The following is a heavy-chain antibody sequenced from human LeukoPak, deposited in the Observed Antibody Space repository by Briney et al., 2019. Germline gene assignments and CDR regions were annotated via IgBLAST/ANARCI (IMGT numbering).Heavy chain of an antibody. J-gene: IGHJ6*02. CDR2: IYYSGST. CDR3: AFTAYYYGSGSYYPRGMEYV. Sequence: PSETLSLTCTVSGGSISSSSYYWGWIRQPPGKGLEWIGYIYYSGSTNYNPSLKSRVTISVDTSKNQFSLKLSSVTAADTAVYYCAFTAYYYGSGSYYPRGMEYVWGQGTTVTVSS. V-gene: IGHV4-61*05. CDR1: GGSISSSSYY. D-gene: IGHD3-10*01.